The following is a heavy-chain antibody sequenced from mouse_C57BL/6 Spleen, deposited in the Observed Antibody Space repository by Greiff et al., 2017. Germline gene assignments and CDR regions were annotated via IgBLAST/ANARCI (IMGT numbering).Heavy chain of an antibody. D-gene: IGHD1-1*01. V-gene: IGHV1-80*01. CDR2: IYPGDGDT. Sequence: QVPLQQSGAELVKPGASVKISCKASGYAFSSYWMNWVKQRPGKGLEWIGQIYPGDGDTNYTGKFKGKATLTADKSSSTAYMQLSSLTSEDSAVYCCARSDYDGSSYGYYAMDYWGQGTSVTVSS. J-gene: IGHJ4*01. CDR3: ARSDYDGSSYGYYAMDY. CDR1: GYAFSSYW.